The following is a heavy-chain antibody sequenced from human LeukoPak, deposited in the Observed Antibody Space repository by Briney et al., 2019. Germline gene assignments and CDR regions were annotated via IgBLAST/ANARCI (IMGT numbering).Heavy chain of an antibody. V-gene: IGHV4-30-4*01. D-gene: IGHD3-10*01. CDR1: GVSICSGDYF. CDR3: ARDESTYYYGSGSFYGMDV. J-gene: IGHJ6*02. Sequence: PSETLSLTCTVSGVSICSGDYFWSSVRQPPGKGLEWIGYIYYSGSTYYNPALKSRVTISVDTSKNQFSLKLSSVTAADTAVYYCARDESTYYYGSGSFYGMDVWGQGTTVTVSS. CDR2: IYYSGST.